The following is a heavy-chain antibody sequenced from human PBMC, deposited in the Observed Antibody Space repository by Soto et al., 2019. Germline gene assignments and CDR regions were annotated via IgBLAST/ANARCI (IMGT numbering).Heavy chain of an antibody. CDR1: GYTFTSYD. D-gene: IGHD6-19*01. J-gene: IGHJ4*02. Sequence: QVQLVQSGAELKKPGASVKVSCKASGYTFTSYDINWVRQATGQGLEWMGWMNPNSCNTGYAQKFKGRVTMTRNTSISTAYMELSSLRSENTAVYYCASETVSGGYVYWGQGTLVTVSS. CDR3: ASETVSGGYVY. CDR2: MNPNSCNT. V-gene: IGHV1-8*01.